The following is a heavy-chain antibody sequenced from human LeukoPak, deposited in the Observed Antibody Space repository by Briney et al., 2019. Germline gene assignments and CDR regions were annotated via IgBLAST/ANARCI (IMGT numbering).Heavy chain of an antibody. CDR1: GFTFSSNY. V-gene: IGHV3-66*02. D-gene: IGHD6-6*01. CDR2: IYSGGST. CDR3: ARMANQQLVTTYYYYYYMDV. Sequence: PGGXLRLSCAASGFTFSSNYMSWVRQAPGKGVEWVSLIYSGGSTYYADSVKGRFTISRDNSKNTLCLQMNSLRAEDTAVYYCARMANQQLVTTYYYYYYMDVWGKGTTVTVSS. J-gene: IGHJ6*03.